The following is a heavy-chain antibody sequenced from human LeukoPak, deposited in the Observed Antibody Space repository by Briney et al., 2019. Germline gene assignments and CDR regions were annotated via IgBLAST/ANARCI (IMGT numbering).Heavy chain of an antibody. D-gene: IGHD3-10*01. CDR1: GGSISSYY. CDR2: IYYSGST. Sequence: PSETLSLTCTVSGGSISSYYWSWIRQPPGKGLEWIGYIYYSGSTNYNPSLKSRVTISVDTSKNQFSLKLSSVTAADTAVYYGARGAGSHEYYFDYWGQGTLVTVSS. J-gene: IGHJ4*02. V-gene: IGHV4-59*01. CDR3: ARGAGSHEYYFDY.